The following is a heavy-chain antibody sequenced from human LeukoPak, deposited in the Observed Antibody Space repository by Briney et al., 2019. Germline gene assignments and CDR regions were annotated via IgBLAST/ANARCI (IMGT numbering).Heavy chain of an antibody. V-gene: IGHV3-23*01. D-gene: IGHD1-26*01. J-gene: IGHJ4*02. CDR3: AKAVVGATPNFDY. CDR2: ISGSGTST. CDR1: RFTFSSYW. Sequence: GGSLRLSCAASRFTFSSYWMSWVRQAPGKGLEWVSAISGSGTSTYYADSVKGRFTISRDNSKNTLYLQMNSLRAEDTAVYYCAKAVVGATPNFDYWGQGTLVTVSS.